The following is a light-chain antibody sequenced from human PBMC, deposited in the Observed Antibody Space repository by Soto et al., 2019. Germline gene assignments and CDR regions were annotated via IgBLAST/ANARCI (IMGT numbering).Light chain of an antibody. J-gene: IGKJ2*01. CDR2: VAS. CDR1: QSISTF. Sequence: DIQVTQSPSSLSASIGDSVTITCRASQSISTFLNWYQQKPGKAPNLLIYVASNLQTGVPSRFSGSGSGTDFSLTISSLQPEDVATYYCQQSYRAPYTFGQGTTLEIK. CDR3: QQSYRAPYT. V-gene: IGKV1-39*01.